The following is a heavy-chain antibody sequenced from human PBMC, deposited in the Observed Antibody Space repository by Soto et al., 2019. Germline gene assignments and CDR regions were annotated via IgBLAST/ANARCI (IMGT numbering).Heavy chain of an antibody. J-gene: IGHJ4*02. CDR3: ARASEYNWNDADFDY. D-gene: IGHD1-20*01. CDR2: ISAYNGNT. V-gene: IGHV1-18*01. Sequence: GASVKVSCKASGYTFTSYGISWVRQAPGQGLEWMGWISAYNGNTNYAQKLQGRVTMTTDTSTSTAYMELRSLRSDDTAVYYCARASEYNWNDADFDYWGQGTLVTVSS. CDR1: GYTFTSYG.